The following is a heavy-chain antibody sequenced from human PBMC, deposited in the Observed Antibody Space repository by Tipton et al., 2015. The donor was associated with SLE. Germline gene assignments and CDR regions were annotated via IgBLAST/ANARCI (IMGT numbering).Heavy chain of an antibody. Sequence: TLSLTCTVSGGSISSSSYYWGWIRQPPGKGLEGIGSIYYSGSTYYNPSLQSRVTISVDTSKNQFYLKLSPVTAADTAVYYCARHVDPPGYYYHYMDVWGKGTTVTVSS. CDR2: IYYSGST. V-gene: IGHV4-39*01. CDR3: ARHVDPPGYYYHYMDV. CDR1: GGSISSSSYY. J-gene: IGHJ6*03.